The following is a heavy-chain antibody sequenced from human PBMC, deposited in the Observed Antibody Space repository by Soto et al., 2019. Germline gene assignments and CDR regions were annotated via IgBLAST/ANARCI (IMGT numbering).Heavy chain of an antibody. V-gene: IGHV3-48*01. CDR3: ASLVADGFDI. Sequence: EVQLVESGGGLVQPGGSLRLSCAASGFTFSSYSRNWVGQAPGKGLEWVSYISSSSSTIYYADSVKGRFTISRDNAKNSLYLQMNSLRAEDTAVYYCASLVADGFDIWGQGTMVTVSS. D-gene: IGHD5-12*01. CDR1: GFTFSSYS. J-gene: IGHJ3*02. CDR2: ISSSSSTI.